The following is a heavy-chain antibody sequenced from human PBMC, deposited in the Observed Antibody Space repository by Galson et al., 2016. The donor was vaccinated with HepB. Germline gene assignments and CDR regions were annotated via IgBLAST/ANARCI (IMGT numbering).Heavy chain of an antibody. CDR1: GFTFSTYW. CDR2: IKPDGSEE. J-gene: IGHJ1*01. Sequence: SLRLSCAASGFTFSTYWMSWVRQTPGKGLEWVANIKPDGSEEYYVDSVKGRFTISRDNAKNSLYVQMNSLRAEDTAVYYCVQYYYDSSGYVEYFQTWGQGSRVTVSS. D-gene: IGHD3-22*01. CDR3: VQYYYDSSGYVEYFQT. V-gene: IGHV3-7*03.